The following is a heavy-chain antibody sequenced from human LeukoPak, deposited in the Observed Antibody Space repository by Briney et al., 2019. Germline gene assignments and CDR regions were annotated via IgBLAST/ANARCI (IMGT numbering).Heavy chain of an antibody. CDR3: ARDPKSGDGYNWSFDY. J-gene: IGHJ4*02. Sequence: ASVKVSCKASGYTFTGYYMHWVRQATGQGLEWMGWINPNSGGTNYAQKFQGRVTMTRDTSISTAYMELSRLRSDDTAVYYCARDPKSGDGYNWSFDYWGQGTLVTVSS. V-gene: IGHV1-2*02. D-gene: IGHD5-24*01. CDR1: GYTFTGYY. CDR2: INPNSGGT.